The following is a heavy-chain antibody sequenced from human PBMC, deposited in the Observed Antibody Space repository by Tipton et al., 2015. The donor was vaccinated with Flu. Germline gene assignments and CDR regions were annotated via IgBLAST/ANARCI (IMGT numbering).Heavy chain of an antibody. Sequence: TLSLTCTVSGGSIRSSTYYWAWIRQPPGKGLEYIGNIFHSGSAYYNPSLKSRITISVDTSKNQFSLNLNSLTAADTAVYYCARCSWFWYFDLWGRGTQVTVSS. D-gene: IGHD2-15*01. CDR1: GGSIRSSTYY. V-gene: IGHV4-39*07. CDR3: ARCSWFWYFDL. J-gene: IGHJ2*01. CDR2: IFHSGSA.